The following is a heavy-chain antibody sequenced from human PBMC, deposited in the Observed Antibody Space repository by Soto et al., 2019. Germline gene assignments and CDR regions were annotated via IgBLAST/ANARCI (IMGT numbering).Heavy chain of an antibody. J-gene: IGHJ4*02. V-gene: IGHV3-23*01. Sequence: GGSLRLSCAASGFTFSSYAMSWVRQAPGKGLEWVSAISGSGGSTYYADSVKGRFTISRDNSKNTLYLQMNSLRAEDTAVYYCAKDGVHFGELSRGNYWGQGTLVTVSS. CDR2: ISGSGGST. CDR3: AKDGVHFGELSRGNY. CDR1: GFTFSSYA. D-gene: IGHD3-16*02.